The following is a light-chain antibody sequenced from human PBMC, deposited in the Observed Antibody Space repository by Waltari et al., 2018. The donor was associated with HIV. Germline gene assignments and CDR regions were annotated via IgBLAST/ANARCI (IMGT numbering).Light chain of an antibody. V-gene: IGLV2-23*02. CDR2: EVS. CDR3: CSYAGSSIVV. Sequence: QSALTQPASVSGSPGQSITISCTGTSSDVGSYNLVSWYQQHPGKAPKLMIYEVSKRPSGVSNRFSGSKSGNTASLTISGLQAEDEAYYYCCSYAGSSIVVFGGGTKLTVL. J-gene: IGLJ2*01. CDR1: SSDVGSYNL.